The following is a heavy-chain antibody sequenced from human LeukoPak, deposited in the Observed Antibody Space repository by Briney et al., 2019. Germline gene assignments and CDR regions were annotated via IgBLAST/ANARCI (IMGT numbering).Heavy chain of an antibody. V-gene: IGHV3-23*01. D-gene: IGHD6-19*01. Sequence: GGSLRLSCAASGFSFSSHGMTWVRQAPGKGLEWVSGIYGSGGNTNYADSVKGRFTISRDNSKNTLYLQMNSLRVEDTAVYYCVQGRLGTSGWYWFDPWGQGTLVTVSS. CDR2: IYGSGGNT. CDR1: GFSFSSHG. J-gene: IGHJ5*02. CDR3: VQGRLGTSGWYWFDP.